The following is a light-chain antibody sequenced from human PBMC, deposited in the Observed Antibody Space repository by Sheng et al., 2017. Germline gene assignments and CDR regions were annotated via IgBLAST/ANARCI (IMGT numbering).Light chain of an antibody. J-gene: IGLJ3*02. CDR3: ATWDDSLSGPKV. CDR2: GNT. CDR1: SSNIGGGND. Sequence: QSVLTQPPSVSGAPGQTVTISCDGGSSNIGGGNDVHWYQQFPGRAPKLLIHGNTNRPSGVPDRFSGSKSGTSASLAISGLRSEDEAYYYCATWDDSLSGPKVFGGGTKLTVL. V-gene: IGLV1-40*01.